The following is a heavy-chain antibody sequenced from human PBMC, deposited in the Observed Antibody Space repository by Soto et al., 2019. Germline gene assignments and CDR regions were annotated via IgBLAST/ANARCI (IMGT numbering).Heavy chain of an antibody. CDR1: GGNFTNYG. D-gene: IGHD1-26*01. V-gene: IGHV1-69*01. Sequence: QVQLVQSGAELKKPGSSLKVSCKASGGNFTNYGISWVRQAPGQGLEWMGGIIPLFGTTNYAHKFRGRVTVTEDESTNTVYMELSSLRSEDTAIYYCARAHGTSGYNWFDPWGQGTLVTVSS. J-gene: IGHJ5*02. CDR3: ARAHGTSGYNWFDP. CDR2: IIPLFGTT.